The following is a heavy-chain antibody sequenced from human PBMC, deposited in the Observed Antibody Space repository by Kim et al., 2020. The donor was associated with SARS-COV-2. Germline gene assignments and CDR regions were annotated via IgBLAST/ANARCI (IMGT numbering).Heavy chain of an antibody. J-gene: IGHJ4*02. V-gene: IGHV4-31*02. D-gene: IGHD3-10*01. Sequence: KIRVTISVDTSKNQFSLKLSAVTAADTAVYYCARYEYWGSGSYYNTLFDYWGQGTLVTVSS. CDR3: ARYEYWGSGSYYNTLFDY.